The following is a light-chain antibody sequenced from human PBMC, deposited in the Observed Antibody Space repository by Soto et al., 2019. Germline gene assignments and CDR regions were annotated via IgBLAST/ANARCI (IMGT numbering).Light chain of an antibody. Sequence: EIGLTQSQGTLSLSPGERATLSCRASQIVSTNYLAWYQQKPGRPPRLLIYDASRMATGIPDRFSGSESGTDFTLTISGLEPEGFVVYYCQHYGSSLWTFGQGTKVEIK. CDR1: QIVSTNY. J-gene: IGKJ1*01. CDR3: QHYGSSLWT. CDR2: DAS. V-gene: IGKV3-20*01.